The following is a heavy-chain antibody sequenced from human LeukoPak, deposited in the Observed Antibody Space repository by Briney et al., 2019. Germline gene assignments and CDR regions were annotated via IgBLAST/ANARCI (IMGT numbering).Heavy chain of an antibody. Sequence: GGSLRLSCAASGFTFSSYWMSWVRQAPGKGLEWVANIKQDGSERYYVDSVKGRFTISRDNAKNSLYLQMNSLRAEDTAVYYCAREALSWGEANYYFDYWGQGTLVTVSS. D-gene: IGHD3-16*01. CDR3: AREALSWGEANYYFDY. J-gene: IGHJ4*02. CDR1: GFTFSSYW. CDR2: IKQDGSER. V-gene: IGHV3-7*01.